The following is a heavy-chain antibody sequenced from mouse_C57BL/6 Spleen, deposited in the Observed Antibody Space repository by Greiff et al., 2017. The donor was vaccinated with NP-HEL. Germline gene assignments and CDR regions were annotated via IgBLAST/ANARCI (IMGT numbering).Heavy chain of an antibody. CDR3: TRSAPYYSNFYWYFDV. Sequence: QVHVKQSGAELVRPGASVTLSCKASGYTFTDYEMHWVKQTPVHGLEWIGAIDPETGGTAYNQKFKGKAILTADKSSSTAYMELRSLTSEDSAVYYCTRSAPYYSNFYWYFDVWGTGTLVTVS. CDR1: GYTFTDYE. D-gene: IGHD2-5*01. J-gene: IGHJ1*03. CDR2: IDPETGGT. V-gene: IGHV1-15*01.